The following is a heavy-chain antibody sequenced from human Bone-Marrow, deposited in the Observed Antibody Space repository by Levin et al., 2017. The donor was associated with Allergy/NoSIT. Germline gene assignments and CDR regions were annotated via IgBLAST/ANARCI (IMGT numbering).Heavy chain of an antibody. D-gene: IGHD3-16*02. CDR1: GGSTSNCFY. CDR3: ASLVDYIWGTYRFGHFDL. V-gene: IGHV4-39*02. Sequence: PSETLSLTCSVSGGSTSNCFYWGWVRQAPGKGLEWIGNFYYSGNTYYNPSLKSRVAISADTSKTRFSLRVTSVTAADTAVYFCASLVDYIWGTYRFGHFDLWGRGIPVTVSS. CDR2: FYYSGNT. J-gene: IGHJ2*01.